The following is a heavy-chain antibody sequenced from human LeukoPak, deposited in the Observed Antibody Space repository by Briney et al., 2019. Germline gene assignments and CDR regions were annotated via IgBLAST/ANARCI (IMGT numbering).Heavy chain of an antibody. V-gene: IGHV4-39*07. D-gene: IGHD2-8*01. CDR3: ARLGVDSSVLRNAFDV. CDR2: IYYSGST. Sequence: PSESLSLTCTVSGGSISSSCYYWGWIRQPAGKGLEWIGSIYYSGSTYYNTSLKSRVTISVDRSNNKFSLKLSSVTGAETAVYYCARLGVDSSVLRNAFDVWGQGTMVTVSS. J-gene: IGHJ3*01. CDR1: GGSISSSCYY.